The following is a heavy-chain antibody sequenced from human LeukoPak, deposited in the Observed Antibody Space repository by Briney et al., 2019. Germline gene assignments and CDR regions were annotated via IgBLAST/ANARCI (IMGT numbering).Heavy chain of an antibody. CDR3: ARGGDFGYSYGGYYYMDV. D-gene: IGHD5-18*01. V-gene: IGHV3-13*01. CDR2: IGTAGDT. Sequence: TGGSLRLSCAASGFTFSSYDMHWVRQGTGKGLEWVSTIGTAGDTYYPGSVKGRFTISRENAKNSLYLQMNSLRAGDTAVYYCARGGDFGYSYGGYYYMDVWGKGTTVTVSS. J-gene: IGHJ6*03. CDR1: GFTFSSYD.